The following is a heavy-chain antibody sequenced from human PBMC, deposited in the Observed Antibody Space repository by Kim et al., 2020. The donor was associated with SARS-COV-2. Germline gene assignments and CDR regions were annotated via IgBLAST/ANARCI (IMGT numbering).Heavy chain of an antibody. J-gene: IGHJ4*02. V-gene: IGHV4-31*03. D-gene: IGHD2-21*02. CDR2: IYYSGST. Sequence: SETLSLTCTVSGGSISSGGYYWSWIRQHPGKGLEWIGYIYYSGSTYYNPSLKSRVTISVDTSKNQFSLKLSSVTAADTAVYYCARENCGGDCYTDYWGQGTLVTVSS. CDR3: ARENCGGDCYTDY. CDR1: GGSISSGGYY.